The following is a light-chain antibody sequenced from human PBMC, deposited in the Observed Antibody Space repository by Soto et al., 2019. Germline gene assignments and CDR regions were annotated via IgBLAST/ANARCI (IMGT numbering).Light chain of an antibody. CDR2: EVS. V-gene: IGLV2-8*01. Sequence: QSALTQPPSASVSPGQSVTISCTGTSSDVGGYHYVSLYQQHPGKAPKLMISEVSKPPSGVPDRFSGSKSVDTASLTVAGLQAEEEADYYICSYADGNQYVFCTGTKLTV. CDR1: SSDVGGYHY. CDR3: CSYADGNQYV. J-gene: IGLJ1*01.